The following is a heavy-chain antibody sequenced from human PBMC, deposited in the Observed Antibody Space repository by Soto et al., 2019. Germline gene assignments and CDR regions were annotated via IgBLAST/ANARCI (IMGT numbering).Heavy chain of an antibody. CDR3: ARRPTYYYDSSGSKAYYYGMDV. Sequence: SETLSLTCAVYGGSFSGYYWSWIRQPPGKGLEWIGEINHSGSTNYNPSLKSRVTISVDTSKNQFSLKLSSVTAADTAVYYCARRPTYYYDSSGSKAYYYGMDVWGQGTTVTVSS. J-gene: IGHJ6*02. CDR2: INHSGST. D-gene: IGHD3-22*01. V-gene: IGHV4-34*01. CDR1: GGSFSGYY.